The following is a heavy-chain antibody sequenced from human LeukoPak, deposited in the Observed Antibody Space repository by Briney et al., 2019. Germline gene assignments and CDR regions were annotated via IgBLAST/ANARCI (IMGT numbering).Heavy chain of an antibody. CDR3: ARTVRGVIQYYFDY. Sequence: GGSLRLSCAASGFTLRTYEMNWVRQAPGKGLEWVSYISSSGSTIYYADSVKGRFTISRDNAKNSLYLQMNSLRDEDTAVYYCARTVRGVIQYYFDYWGQGTLVTVSS. J-gene: IGHJ4*02. CDR1: GFTLRTYE. D-gene: IGHD3-10*01. CDR2: ISSSGSTI. V-gene: IGHV3-48*03.